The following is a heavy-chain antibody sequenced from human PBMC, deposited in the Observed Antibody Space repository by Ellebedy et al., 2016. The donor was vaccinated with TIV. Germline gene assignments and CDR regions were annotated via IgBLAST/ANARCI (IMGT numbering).Heavy chain of an antibody. Sequence: GESLKISCAASGFTVSSNCMSWVRQAPGKGLEWVSGSYSGGSTYYADYVKGRFTISRNNSKNPVYLQMNSLIAEDTAVYYCARGIHDNGDYDRDYWGQGTLVTVSS. V-gene: IGHV3-53*01. CDR1: GFTVSSNC. D-gene: IGHD4-17*01. CDR2: SYSGGST. J-gene: IGHJ4*02. CDR3: ARGIHDNGDYDRDY.